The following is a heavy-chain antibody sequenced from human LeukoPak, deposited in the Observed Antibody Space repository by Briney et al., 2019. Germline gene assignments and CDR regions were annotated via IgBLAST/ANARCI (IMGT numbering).Heavy chain of an antibody. Sequence: GNSLRLSCVASGFTFSSYAMHRVRQAPGKGREWVAVISDDRTKEYYAQSAKGRFTISRDNSRNTVYTSKSTLFLQMNSLRPEDTAVYYCARGKIRSSYGRCDYWGQGILVTVSS. CDR2: ISDDRTKE. D-gene: IGHD5-18*01. J-gene: IGHJ4*02. V-gene: IGHV3-30-3*01. CDR1: GFTFSSYA. CDR3: ARGKIRSSYGRCDY.